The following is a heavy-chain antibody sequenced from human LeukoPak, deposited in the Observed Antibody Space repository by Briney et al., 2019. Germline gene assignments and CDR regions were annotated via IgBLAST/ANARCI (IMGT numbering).Heavy chain of an antibody. J-gene: IGHJ5*02. V-gene: IGHV1-2*02. Sequence: ASVKVSCKASGYTFTGYYMHRVRQAPGQGLEWMGWINPNSGGTNYAQKFQGRVTMTRDTSISTAYMELSRLRSDDTAVYYCAREGSSWPYNWFDPWGQGTLVTVSS. CDR3: AREGSSWPYNWFDP. CDR1: GYTFTGYY. D-gene: IGHD6-13*01. CDR2: INPNSGGT.